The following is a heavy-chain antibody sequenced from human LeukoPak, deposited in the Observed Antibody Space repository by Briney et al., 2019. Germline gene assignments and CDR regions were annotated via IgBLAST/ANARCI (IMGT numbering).Heavy chain of an antibody. CDR2: INPNSGGT. CDR1: GYTFTGYY. Sequence: ASVKVSCKASGYTFTGYYMHWVRQAPGQGLEWMGWINPNSGGTNYAQKFQGRVTMTRDTSISTAYMELSRLRSDDTAVYYCARESRIAAAGTGEFDPWGQGTLVTVSS. V-gene: IGHV1-2*02. J-gene: IGHJ5*02. CDR3: ARESRIAAAGTGEFDP. D-gene: IGHD6-13*01.